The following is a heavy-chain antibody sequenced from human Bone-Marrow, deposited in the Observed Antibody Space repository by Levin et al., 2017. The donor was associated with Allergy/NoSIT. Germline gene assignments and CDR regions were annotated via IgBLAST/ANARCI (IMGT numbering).Heavy chain of an antibody. CDR1: GFTFSSYG. V-gene: IGHV3-30*18. D-gene: IGHD3-10*01. CDR3: AKRFSFGVSGSDAFDI. Sequence: LSLTCAASGFTFSSYGMHWVRQAPGKGLEWVAVISYDGSNKYYADSVKGRFTISRDNSKNTLYLQMNSLRAEDTAVYYCAKRFSFGVSGSDAFDIWGQGTMVTVSS. CDR2: ISYDGSNK. J-gene: IGHJ3*02.